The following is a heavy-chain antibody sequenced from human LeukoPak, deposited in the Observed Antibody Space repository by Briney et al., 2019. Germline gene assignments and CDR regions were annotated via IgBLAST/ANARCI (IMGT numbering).Heavy chain of an antibody. Sequence: GGSLRLSCAASGFTFSSYAMHWVRQAPGKGLEYVSAISSNRGSTYYANSVKGRFTISRDNSKNTLYLQMGSLRAEDMAVYYCARGGGYDLWGQGTLVTVSS. CDR2: ISSNRGST. D-gene: IGHD5-12*01. V-gene: IGHV3-64*01. J-gene: IGHJ4*02. CDR3: ARGGGYDL. CDR1: GFTFSSYA.